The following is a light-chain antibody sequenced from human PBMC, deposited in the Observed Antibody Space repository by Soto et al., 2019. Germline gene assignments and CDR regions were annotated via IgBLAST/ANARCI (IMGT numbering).Light chain of an antibody. V-gene: IGLV2-14*01. Sequence: QSALAQPASVSASPGQSITISCTGTGSDIGRYIYVSWYQHHPGKAPKLVIYEVTHRPSGVSNRFSGSKSGNTASLTISGLQPEDEADYYCKSFTASNTLLFGGGTKVTVL. CDR3: KSFTASNTLL. CDR1: GSDIGRYIY. CDR2: EVT. J-gene: IGLJ2*01.